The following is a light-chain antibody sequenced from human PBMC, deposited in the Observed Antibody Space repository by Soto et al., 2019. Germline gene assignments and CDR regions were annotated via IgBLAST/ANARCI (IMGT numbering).Light chain of an antibody. CDR2: GNN. CDR3: QSYDNSLSEV. V-gene: IGLV1-40*01. J-gene: IGLJ2*01. CDR1: NSNIGAGYD. Sequence: QPVLTQPPSVSGAPGQRVTISCTGSNSNIGAGYDVHWYQQLPGTAPKLLIYGNNNRASGVPDRFSGSKSGTSASLAITGLQAEDEADYYCQSYDNSLSEVFGGGTKLTVL.